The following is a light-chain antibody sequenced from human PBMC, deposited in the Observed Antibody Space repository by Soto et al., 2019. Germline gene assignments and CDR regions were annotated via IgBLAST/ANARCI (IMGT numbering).Light chain of an antibody. Sequence: DIPMTQSPSSLSAYVGDRVTITCRTSQSINNYLNWYQQKPGNAPKLLIYAASNLQSGVPSRFSGSGAGTEFTLTISSLQPEDFATYYCQQSYSSLSFGPGTKVEIK. CDR3: QQSYSSLS. J-gene: IGKJ3*01. CDR2: AAS. CDR1: QSINNY. V-gene: IGKV1-39*01.